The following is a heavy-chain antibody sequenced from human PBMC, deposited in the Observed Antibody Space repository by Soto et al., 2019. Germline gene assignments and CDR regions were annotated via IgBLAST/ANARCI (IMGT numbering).Heavy chain of an antibody. V-gene: IGHV3-66*01. Sequence: GGSLRLSCAASGFTVSSKYMSWVRQAPGKGLEWVSLIQSGGPTYYADSVKGRFTISRDTSENTLHLQMDSLRAEDTAVYYCARDVVLCDGGRCYGVPLDVWGKGITVTVSS. CDR1: GFTVSSKY. D-gene: IGHD2-15*01. CDR2: IQSGGPT. J-gene: IGHJ6*04. CDR3: ARDVVLCDGGRCYGVPLDV.